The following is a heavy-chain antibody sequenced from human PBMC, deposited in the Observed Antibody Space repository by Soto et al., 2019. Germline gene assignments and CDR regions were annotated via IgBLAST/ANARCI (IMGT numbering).Heavy chain of an antibody. V-gene: IGHV4-4*02. CDR1: GASFTDNKW. CDR2: MHHSAGP. D-gene: IGHD3-9*01. J-gene: IGHJ4*02. Sequence: PSETLSLTCGVSGASFTDNKWWTWVRQSPGQGLEWIGEMHHSAGPNYNPSLKSRVTFSLDNSKNHFSLNLNSVTAADTAVYYCSTWTDYKADYWGQGTLVT. CDR3: STWTDYKADY.